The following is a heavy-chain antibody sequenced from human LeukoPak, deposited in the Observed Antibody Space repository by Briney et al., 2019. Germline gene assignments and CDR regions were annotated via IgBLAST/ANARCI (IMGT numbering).Heavy chain of an antibody. CDR1: GGTFSSYA. CDR2: IIPIFGTA. Sequence: ASVKVPCKASGGTFSSYAISWVRQAPGQGLEWMGRIIPIFGTANYAQKFQGRVTITTDESTSTAYMELSSLRSEDTAVYYCAREGSSSSSGMSWGQGTLVTVSS. J-gene: IGHJ4*02. CDR3: AREGSSSSSGMS. V-gene: IGHV1-69*05. D-gene: IGHD6-6*01.